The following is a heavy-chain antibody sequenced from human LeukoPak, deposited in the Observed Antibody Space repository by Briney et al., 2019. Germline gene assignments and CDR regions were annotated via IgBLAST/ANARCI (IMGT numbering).Heavy chain of an antibody. J-gene: IGHJ4*02. V-gene: IGHV4-30-2*01. Sequence: SETLSLTCTVSGGSISSGGYYWSWIRQPPGKGLEWIGYIYHSGSTYYNPSLKSRVTISVDTSKNQFSLKLSSVTAADTAVYYCARDPTEYYYDSRGNDYWGQGTLVTVSS. CDR1: GGSISSGGYY. D-gene: IGHD3-22*01. CDR2: IYHSGST. CDR3: ARDPTEYYYDSRGNDY.